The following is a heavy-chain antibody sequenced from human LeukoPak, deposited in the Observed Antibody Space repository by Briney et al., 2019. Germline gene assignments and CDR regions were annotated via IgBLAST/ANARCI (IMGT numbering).Heavy chain of an antibody. CDR3: AKELYTSKPYYFDY. J-gene: IGHJ4*02. Sequence: GGSLRLSCAASGFTFSSYSMNWVRQAPGKGLEWVSSISSSSSYIYYADSVKGRFTISRDNAKNSLYLQMNSLRAEDTAVYYCAKELYTSKPYYFDYWGQGTLVTVSS. D-gene: IGHD2-2*02. V-gene: IGHV3-21*01. CDR1: GFTFSSYS. CDR2: ISSSSSYI.